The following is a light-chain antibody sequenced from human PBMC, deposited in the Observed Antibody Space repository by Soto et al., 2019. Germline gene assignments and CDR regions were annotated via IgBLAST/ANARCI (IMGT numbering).Light chain of an antibody. V-gene: IGLV2-23*02. CDR1: SSDVGSYNL. CDR3: CSYAGSSTFHYV. CDR2: EVS. Sequence: SALTQPASVSGSPGQSITISCTGTSSDVGSYNLVSWYQQHPGKAPKLMIYEVSKRPSGVSNRFSGSKSGNTASLTISGLQAEDDADYYCCSYAGSSTFHYVFGTGTKVTVL. J-gene: IGLJ1*01.